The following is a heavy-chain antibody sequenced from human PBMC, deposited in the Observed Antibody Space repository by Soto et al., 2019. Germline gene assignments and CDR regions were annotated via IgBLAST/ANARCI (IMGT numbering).Heavy chain of an antibody. CDR3: AKVIDATDCSSSSCSRASDV. Sequence: QVQLVESGGGAGQCGRSLRLSCAASGFTFSTYGMHWVRQAPGKGLEWVAGISYDGSSKFYADSVKGRFTISRDNSKNTLYLEVNSLRAEDTAIYYCAKVIDATDCSSSSCSRASDVWGQGTMVTVSS. CDR2: ISYDGSSK. D-gene: IGHD2-2*01. V-gene: IGHV3-30*18. J-gene: IGHJ3*01. CDR1: GFTFSTYG.